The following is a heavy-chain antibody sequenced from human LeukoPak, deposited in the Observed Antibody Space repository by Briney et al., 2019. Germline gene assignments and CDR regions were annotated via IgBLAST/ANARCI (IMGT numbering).Heavy chain of an antibody. J-gene: IGHJ5*02. Sequence: SETLSLTCTVSGGSISGYYWSWIRQPPGKGLEWIGYIFYSGSTDYNPFLKSRVTLSVETSKNQLSLNLSSATAADTAVYFCARGSTGQFGPWGQGTLVTVSS. D-gene: IGHD3-10*01. CDR1: GGSISGYY. CDR2: IFYSGST. V-gene: IGHV4-59*08. CDR3: ARGSTGQFGP.